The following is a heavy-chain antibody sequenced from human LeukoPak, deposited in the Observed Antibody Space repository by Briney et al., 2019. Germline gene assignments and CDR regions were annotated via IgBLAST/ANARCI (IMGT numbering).Heavy chain of an antibody. CDR2: ISSSSSTI. CDR3: ARHGRYCSGTSCYTY. D-gene: IGHD2-2*02. V-gene: IGHV3-48*01. CDR1: GFTFSSYS. J-gene: IGHJ4*02. Sequence: GGSLRLSCAASGFTFSSYSMNWVRQAPGKGLEWVSYISSSSSTIYYADSVKGRFTISRDNAKNSLYLQMNSLRAEDTAVYYCARHGRYCSGTSCYTYWGQGTLVTVSS.